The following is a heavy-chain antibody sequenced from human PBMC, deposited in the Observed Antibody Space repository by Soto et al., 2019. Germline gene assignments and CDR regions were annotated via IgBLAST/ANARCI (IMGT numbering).Heavy chain of an antibody. CDR3: AKVDYYDSSGYYPLDY. J-gene: IGHJ4*02. CDR1: GFTFSSYA. D-gene: IGHD3-22*01. V-gene: IGHV3-23*01. Sequence: GGSLRLSCAASGFTFSSYAMNWVRQAPGKGLEWVSAISGGGGSTYYADSVKGRFTISRDNSKNTLYLQMNSLRAEDTAVYYCAKVDYYDSSGYYPLDYWGQGTLVTVSS. CDR2: ISGGGGST.